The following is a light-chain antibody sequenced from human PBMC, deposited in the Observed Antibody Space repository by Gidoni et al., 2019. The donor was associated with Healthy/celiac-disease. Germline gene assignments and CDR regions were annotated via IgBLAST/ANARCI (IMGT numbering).Light chain of an antibody. CDR3: QACDSSTSYVV. V-gene: IGLV3-1*01. Sequence: SYELPEPPSGTESPGQTASSTCSGEILGDKYACWYQQKPGQSPVLVIYQDSKRPSGIPERFSGSTSGHTATLTISGTHAMDEADYYCQACDSSTSYVVFGGGTKLTVL. CDR2: QDS. CDR1: ILGDKY. J-gene: IGLJ2*01.